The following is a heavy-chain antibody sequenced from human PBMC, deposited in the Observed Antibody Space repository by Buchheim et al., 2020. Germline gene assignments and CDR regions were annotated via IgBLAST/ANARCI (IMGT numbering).Heavy chain of an antibody. J-gene: IGHJ6*02. V-gene: IGHV3-30-3*01. D-gene: IGHD2-15*01. Sequence: QVQLVESGGGVVQPGRSLRLSCAASGFTFSSYAMHWVRQAPGKGLEWVAVISYDGSNKYYADYVKGRFTISRDNSKNTLYLQMNSLRAEDTAVYYCARDQGGGPGYGMDVWGQGTT. CDR1: GFTFSSYA. CDR2: ISYDGSNK. CDR3: ARDQGGGPGYGMDV.